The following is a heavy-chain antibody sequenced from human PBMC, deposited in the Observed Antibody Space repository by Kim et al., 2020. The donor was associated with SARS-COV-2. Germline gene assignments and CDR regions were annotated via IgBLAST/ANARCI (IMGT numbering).Heavy chain of an antibody. Sequence: SDGRSTAYAEPVNGRVTIPRDSAKRSVSLQMNSLTPEDTAVYYCVREPSNWGQGTLVTVSS. J-gene: IGHJ4*02. V-gene: IGHV3-11*01. CDR2: SDGRST. CDR3: VREPSN.